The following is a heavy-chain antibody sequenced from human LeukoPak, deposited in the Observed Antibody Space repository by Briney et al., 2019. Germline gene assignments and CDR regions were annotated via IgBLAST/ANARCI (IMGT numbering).Heavy chain of an antibody. D-gene: IGHD6-19*01. CDR1: GYSISSGYY. V-gene: IGHV4-38-2*02. J-gene: IGHJ4*02. Sequence: SETLSLTCAVSGYSISSGYYWGWIRQPPGKGLEWIGSIYHSGSTYYNPSLKSRVPISVDTSKNQFSLKLSSVTAADTAVYYCARESSSGWTVGYWGQGTLVTVSS. CDR2: IYHSGST. CDR3: ARESSSGWTVGY.